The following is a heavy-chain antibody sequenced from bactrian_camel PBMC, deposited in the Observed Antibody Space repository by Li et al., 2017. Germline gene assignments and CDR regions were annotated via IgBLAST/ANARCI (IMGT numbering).Heavy chain of an antibody. D-gene: IGHD6*01. CDR2: INSNGAIT. Sequence: HVQLVESGGGLVQPGGFLSVSCAASGFTFASYWMFWVRQLPGRGLERVSPINSNGAITYLADSVKGRFAISRDNAQNMVYLQANSLNPEDTAMYYCAAVRYGGSWYPLCRARSADFGYWGQGTQVTVS. CDR3: AAVRYGGSWYPLCRARSADFGY. V-gene: IGHV3S1*01. J-gene: IGHJ6*01. CDR1: GFTFASYW.